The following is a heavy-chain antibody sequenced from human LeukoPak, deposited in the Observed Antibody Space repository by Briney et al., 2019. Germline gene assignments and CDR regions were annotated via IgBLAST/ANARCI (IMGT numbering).Heavy chain of an antibody. Sequence: PSETLSLTCTVSGGSISSHYWSWVRQPPGKGLEWIGYIYYSGSTNYNPSLKSRVTISVDTSKNQFSLKLSSVTAADTAVYYCAGGPFDYWGQGTLATVSS. D-gene: IGHD6-25*01. CDR3: AGGPFDY. J-gene: IGHJ4*02. CDR2: IYYSGST. CDR1: GGSISSHY. V-gene: IGHV4-59*11.